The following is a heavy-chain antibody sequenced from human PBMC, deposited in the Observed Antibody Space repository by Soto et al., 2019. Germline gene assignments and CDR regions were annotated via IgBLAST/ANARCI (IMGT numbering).Heavy chain of an antibody. CDR1: GFTFSSSS. D-gene: IGHD3-10*01. Sequence: GGSLRLSCAASGFTFSSSSMNWVRQAPGKGLEWVSYISSGSSTRYYADSVKGRFTISRDNAKNSLYLQMNSLRDEDTAVYYCAGDLRNYGSVSSGWGQGTLVTVSS. J-gene: IGHJ4*02. CDR2: ISSGSSTR. V-gene: IGHV3-48*02. CDR3: AGDLRNYGSVSSG.